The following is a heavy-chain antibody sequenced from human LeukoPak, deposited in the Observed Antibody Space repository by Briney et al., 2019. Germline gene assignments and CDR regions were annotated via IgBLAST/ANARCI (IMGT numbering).Heavy chain of an antibody. D-gene: IGHD1-26*01. J-gene: IGHJ4*02. V-gene: IGHV1-2*02. Sequence: ASGKVSCKTSGYTFSSYYIHWMRQAPGQGFEWMGWINPINGGIRVAQKFQGSVTMTRDTSMNTVYVELSGLLTDDTAVYFCARGPSAASFDYWGQGTLVTVSS. CDR3: ARGPSAASFDY. CDR2: INPINGGI. CDR1: GYTFSSYY.